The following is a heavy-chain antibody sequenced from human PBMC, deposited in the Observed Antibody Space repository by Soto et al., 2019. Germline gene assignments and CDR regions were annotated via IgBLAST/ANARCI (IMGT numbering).Heavy chain of an antibody. CDR3: ASARAITIFGVVIPNYFDY. CDR2: INHSGST. CDR1: GGSFSCYY. J-gene: IGHJ4*02. D-gene: IGHD3-3*01. V-gene: IGHV4-34*01. Sequence: SETLSLTCAVYGGSFSCYYWSWIRQPPGKGLEWIGEINHSGSTNYNPSLKSRVTISVDTSKNQFSLKLSSVTAADTAVYYCASARAITIFGVVIPNYFDYWGQGTLVTVSS.